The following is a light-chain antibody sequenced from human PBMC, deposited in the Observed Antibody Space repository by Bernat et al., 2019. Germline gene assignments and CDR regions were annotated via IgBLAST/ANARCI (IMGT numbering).Light chain of an antibody. J-gene: IGKJ2*03. Sequence: RATLSCRASQSISSYLAWYQQKPEQAPRLLIYGASSRATGIPDRFSGRGSGTDFTLTISSLDPEDVGVYYCQQYNNWNSFGQGTKVEI. CDR1: QSISSY. CDR3: QQYNNWNS. V-gene: IGKV3D-15*01. CDR2: GAS.